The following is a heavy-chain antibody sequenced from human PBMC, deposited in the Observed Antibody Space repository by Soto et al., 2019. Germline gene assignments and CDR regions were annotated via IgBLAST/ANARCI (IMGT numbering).Heavy chain of an antibody. CDR1: GVTFSSYA. CDR2: IRGGDCST. V-gene: IGHV3-23*01. J-gene: IGHJ6*02. D-gene: IGHD1-26*01. Sequence: EVQLLESGGGLVQPGGSLRLSCATSGVTFSSYAMTWVRQAPGKGLECVSAIRGGDCSTYYADSVRGRFTFSRENSKNTLYLQMNSLRADDTALYYCAKTRAVSGSYSSDGMDVWGQGTTVTVSS. CDR3: AKTRAVSGSYSSDGMDV.